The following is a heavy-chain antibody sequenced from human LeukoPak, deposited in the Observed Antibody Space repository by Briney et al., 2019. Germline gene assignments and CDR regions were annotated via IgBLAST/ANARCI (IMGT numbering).Heavy chain of an antibody. V-gene: IGHV3-48*01. CDR3: ARIVGATEDY. CDR1: GFTFSSYS. Sequence: GGSLRLSCAASGFTFSSYSMNWVRQAPGKGLEWVSYISSSSSTIYYADSVKGRFTISRDNAKNSLYLQMNSLRAEDPAVYYCARIVGATEDYWGQGTLVTVSS. J-gene: IGHJ4*02. D-gene: IGHD1-26*01. CDR2: ISSSSSTI.